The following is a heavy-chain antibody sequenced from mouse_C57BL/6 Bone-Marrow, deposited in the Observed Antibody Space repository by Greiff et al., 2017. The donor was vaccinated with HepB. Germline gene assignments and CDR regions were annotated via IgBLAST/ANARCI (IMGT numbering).Heavy chain of an antibody. V-gene: IGHV1-81*01. CDR3: ARTYITTVVGGY. D-gene: IGHD1-1*01. CDR2: IYPRSGNT. CDR1: GYTFTSYG. Sequence: QVQLKESGAELARPGASVKLSCKASGYTFTSYGISWVKQRTGQGLEWIGEIYPRSGNTYYNEKFKGKATLTADKSSSTAYMELRSLTSEDSAVYFCARTYITTVVGGYWGQGTTLTVSS. J-gene: IGHJ2*01.